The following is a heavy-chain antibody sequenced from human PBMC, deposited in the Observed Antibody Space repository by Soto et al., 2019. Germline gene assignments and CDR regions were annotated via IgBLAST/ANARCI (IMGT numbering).Heavy chain of an antibody. J-gene: IGHJ5*02. CDR3: VRESAPSGPNWFDT. D-gene: IGHD6-13*01. CDR1: GGSITSGRSS. V-gene: IGHV4-30-2*01. Sequence: SETLSLTCSVSGGSITSGRSSWNWIRQPPGKGLEWIASIYHSGSTYKNPSLKSRATISVDSSQNQFSLKLRFVTAADTAVYYCVRESAPSGPNWFDTGGRGTLVTVSS. CDR2: IYHSGST.